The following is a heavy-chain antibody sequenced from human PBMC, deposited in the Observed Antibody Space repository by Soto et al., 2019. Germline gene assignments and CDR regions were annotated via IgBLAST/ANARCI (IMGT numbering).Heavy chain of an antibody. J-gene: IGHJ4*02. CDR2: ISTTGGHV. V-gene: IGHV3-48*03. Sequence: EVRLVESGGDLVKSGGSLRLSCVGSGFLFRNYEMNWVRQAPGKGLEWLAHISTTGGHVSESEAVKGRFTISRDNTKHTLYLQMNSLRTEDTGVYYCVSQPHWARPFESWDQGTLVNVSS. CDR1: GFLFRNYE. CDR3: VSQPHWARPFES. D-gene: IGHD7-27*01.